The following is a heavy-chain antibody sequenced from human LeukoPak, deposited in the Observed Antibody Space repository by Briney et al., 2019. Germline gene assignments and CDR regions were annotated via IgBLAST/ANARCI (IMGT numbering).Heavy chain of an antibody. V-gene: IGHV3-30*04. D-gene: IGHD2-15*01. J-gene: IGHJ5*02. CDR3: ARGLYCSGGSCPANWFDP. Sequence: PGRSLRLPCAASGFTFSSYAMHWVRQAPGKGLEGVAVISYDGSNKYYADSVKGRFTISRDNSKNTLYLQMNSLRAEDTAVYYRARGLYCSGGSCPANWFDPWAREPWSPSPQ. CDR1: GFTFSSYA. CDR2: ISYDGSNK.